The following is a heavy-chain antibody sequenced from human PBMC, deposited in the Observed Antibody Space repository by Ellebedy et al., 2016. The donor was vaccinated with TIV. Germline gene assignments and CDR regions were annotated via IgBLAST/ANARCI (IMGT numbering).Heavy chain of an antibody. CDR3: ARDGGRGYGMDV. CDR1: GFTFSSYS. D-gene: IGHD3-16*01. J-gene: IGHJ6*02. CDR2: ISNDFSAI. Sequence: GESLKISCAASGFTFSSYSMNWVRQAPGKGLEWVSYISNDFSAIYYADSVKGRFTISRDNAKNSLYPQMNSLRAEDTAVYYCARDGGRGYGMDVWGQGTTVTVSS. V-gene: IGHV3-48*04.